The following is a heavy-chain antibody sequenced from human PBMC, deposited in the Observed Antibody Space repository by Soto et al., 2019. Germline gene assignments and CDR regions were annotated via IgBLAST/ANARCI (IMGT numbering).Heavy chain of an antibody. V-gene: IGHV3-74*01. CDR3: VRDLTACTSARCYSYYYGMDV. D-gene: IGHD1-26*01. CDR2: INSDGSRT. CDR1: GFNFSIYW. Sequence: EVQLVESGGGLVQPGGSLRLSCTASGFNFSIYWTHWVRQVPGRGLVWVSRINSDGSRTSYADSVKCRFTISRDNAKNTVDLQMNSLRAEDTAVYYCVRDLTACTSARCYSYYYGMDVWGQGTTVTVSS. J-gene: IGHJ6*02.